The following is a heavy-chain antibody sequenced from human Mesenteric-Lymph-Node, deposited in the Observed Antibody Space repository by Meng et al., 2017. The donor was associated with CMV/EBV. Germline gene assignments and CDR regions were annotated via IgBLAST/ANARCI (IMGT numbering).Heavy chain of an antibody. Sequence: SETLSLTCTVSGGSMNDLSYYWSWIRQPPGKGLEWIGYIYYSGDTSYNPSLKSRVTLSIDTSKNQFSLKLNSVTAVDTAVYYCARDTGLQGYGLDVWGQGTTVTVSS. J-gene: IGHJ6*02. V-gene: IGHV4-61*01. CDR2: IYYSGDT. D-gene: IGHD4-11*01. CDR3: ARDTGLQGYGLDV. CDR1: GGSMNDLSYY.